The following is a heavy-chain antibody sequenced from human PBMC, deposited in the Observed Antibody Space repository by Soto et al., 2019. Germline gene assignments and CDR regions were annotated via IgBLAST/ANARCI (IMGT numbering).Heavy chain of an antibody. Sequence: QVQLVESGGGVVQPGRSLRLSCAASGFTFSSYAIHWVRQAPGKGLEWVALIPSDGSNQYYADSVKGRFTISRDNSKDTVSLQMHSLRPEDTSVYFCAKGTPVNGDYALDYWGQGTLVTVSS. CDR1: GFTFSSYA. CDR3: AKGTPVNGDYALDY. CDR2: IPSDGSNQ. V-gene: IGHV3-30*18. J-gene: IGHJ4*02. D-gene: IGHD4-17*01.